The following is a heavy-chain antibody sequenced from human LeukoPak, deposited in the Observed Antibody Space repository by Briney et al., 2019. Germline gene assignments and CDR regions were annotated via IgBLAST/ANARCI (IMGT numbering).Heavy chain of an antibody. CDR1: GFDFSSFS. D-gene: IGHD6-6*01. CDR3: AKEVWWIAARPGFDY. Sequence: GGSLRLSCAASGFDFSSFSMSWVRQAPGKGLEWVSAISGSGGSTYYADSVKGRFTISRDNSKNTLYLQMNSLRAEDTAVYYCAKEVWWIAARPGFDYWGQGTLVTVSS. V-gene: IGHV3-23*01. CDR2: ISGSGGST. J-gene: IGHJ4*02.